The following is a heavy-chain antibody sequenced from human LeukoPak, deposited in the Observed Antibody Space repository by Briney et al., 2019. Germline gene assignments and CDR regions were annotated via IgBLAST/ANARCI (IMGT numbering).Heavy chain of an antibody. V-gene: IGHV1-2*02. Sequence: GASVKVSRKASGYTFTGYYMHWVRQAPGQGLEWMGWINPNSGGTNYAQKFQGRVTMTRDTSISTAYMELSRLRSDDTAVYYCARYSGSLGAFDIWGQGTMVTVSS. CDR1: GYTFTGYY. CDR2: INPNSGGT. CDR3: ARYSGSLGAFDI. J-gene: IGHJ3*02. D-gene: IGHD1-26*01.